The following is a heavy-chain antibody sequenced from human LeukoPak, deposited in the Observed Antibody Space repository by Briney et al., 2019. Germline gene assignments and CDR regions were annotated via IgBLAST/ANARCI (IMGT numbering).Heavy chain of an antibody. CDR1: GFTFSSYG. J-gene: IGHJ4*02. V-gene: IGHV3-33*08. D-gene: IGHD3-22*01. CDR2: IWYDGSNK. CDR3: ARDDGSGYYYGGFFDY. Sequence: PGRSLRLSCAASGFTFSSYGMHWVRRAPGKGLEWVAVIWYDGSNKYYADAVKGRFTISRDNSKNTLYLQMNSLRAEDTAVYYCARDDGSGYYYGGFFDYRGQGTLVTVSS.